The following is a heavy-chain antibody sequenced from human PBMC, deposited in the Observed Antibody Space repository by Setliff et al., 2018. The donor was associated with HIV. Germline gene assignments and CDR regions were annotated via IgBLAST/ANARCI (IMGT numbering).Heavy chain of an antibody. D-gene: IGHD5-12*01. CDR3: ARGYSGYDSYYFDY. CDR2: IIPIYGTA. CDR1: GDIFSRYG. Sequence: SVKVSCKASGDIFSRYGISWVRRAPGQGLEWMGGIIPIYGTANSAQKFQGRVTITRKTSISTAFMELSSLRSEDTAVYYCARGYSGYDSYYFDYWGQGTLVTVSS. J-gene: IGHJ4*02. V-gene: IGHV1-69*05.